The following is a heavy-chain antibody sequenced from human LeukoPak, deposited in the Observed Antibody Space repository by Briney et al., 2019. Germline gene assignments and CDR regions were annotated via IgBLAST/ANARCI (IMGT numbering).Heavy chain of an antibody. Sequence: ASVKVSCKASGYTFTSYYMHWVRQAPGQGLEWMGIINPSGGSTSYAQTFQGRVTMTRDTSTSTVYMELSSLRSEDTAVYYCARGLGYCSGGSCSDAFDIWGQGTMVTVSS. J-gene: IGHJ3*02. D-gene: IGHD2-15*01. V-gene: IGHV1-46*01. CDR2: INPSGGST. CDR1: GYTFTSYY. CDR3: ARGLGYCSGGSCSDAFDI.